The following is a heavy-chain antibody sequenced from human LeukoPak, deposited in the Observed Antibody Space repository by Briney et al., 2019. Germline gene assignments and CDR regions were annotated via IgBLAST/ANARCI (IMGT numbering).Heavy chain of an antibody. V-gene: IGHV3-11*04. J-gene: IGHJ4*02. CDR3: AREGPSRTFNFDY. CDR2: ISSSGSTI. Sequence: GGSLTLSCAASGFTVNSNYMSWVRQAPGKGLEWVSYISSSGSTIYYADSVKGRFTISRDNAKNSLYLQMNSLRAEDTAVYYCAREGPSRTFNFDYWGQGTLVTVSS. CDR1: GFTVNSNY.